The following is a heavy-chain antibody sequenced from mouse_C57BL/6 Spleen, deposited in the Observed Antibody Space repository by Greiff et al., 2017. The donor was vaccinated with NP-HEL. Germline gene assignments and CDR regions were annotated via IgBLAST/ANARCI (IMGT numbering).Heavy chain of an antibody. V-gene: IGHV1-50*01. Sequence: QVQLQQPGAELVKPGASVKLSCKASGYTFTSYWMQWVKQRPGQGLEWIGEIDPSDSYTNYNQKFKGKATLTVDTSSSTAYMQLSSLTSEDSAVYYCARRDIMERWYFDVWGTGTTVTVSS. J-gene: IGHJ1*03. D-gene: IGHD3-3*01. CDR1: GYTFTSYW. CDR3: ARRDIMERWYFDV. CDR2: IDPSDSYT.